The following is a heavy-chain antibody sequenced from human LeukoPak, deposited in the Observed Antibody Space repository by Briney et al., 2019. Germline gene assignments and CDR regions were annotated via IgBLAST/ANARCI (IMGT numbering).Heavy chain of an antibody. J-gene: IGHJ6*03. CDR1: GYTFTSYG. D-gene: IGHD2-2*01. CDR3: ARNVGVVPAAVYYYYYYMDV. V-gene: IGHV1-18*01. CDR2: ISAYNGNT. Sequence: ASVKVSCKASGYTFTSYGISWVRQAPGQGLEWMGWISAYNGNTNYAQKLQGRVTMTTDTSTSTAYMELRSLRSEDTAVYYCARNVGVVPAAVYYYYYYMDVWGKGTTVTVSS.